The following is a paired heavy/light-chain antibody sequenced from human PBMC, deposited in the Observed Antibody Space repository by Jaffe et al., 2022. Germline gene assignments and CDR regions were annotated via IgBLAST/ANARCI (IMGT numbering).Light chain of an antibody. Sequence: EIVMTQSPATLSVSPGERATLSCRASQSVSSNLAWYQQKPGQAPRLLIYGASTRATGIPARFSGSGSGTEFTLTISSLQSEDFAVYYCQQYNNWPPGGTFGQGTKVEIK. J-gene: IGKJ1*01. CDR3: QQYNNWPPGGT. CDR1: QSVSSN. V-gene: IGKV3-15*01. CDR2: GAS.
Heavy chain of an antibody. J-gene: IGHJ2*01. V-gene: IGHV3-21*01. Sequence: EVQLVESGGGLVKPGGSLRLSCAASGFTFSSYSMNWVRQAPGKGLEWVSSISSSSSYIYYADSVKGRFTISRDNAKNSLYLQMNSLRAEDTAVYYCARALQGGGYCSSTSCYESTPDYWYFDLWGRGTLVTVSS. CDR2: ISSSSSYI. CDR3: ARALQGGGYCSSTSCYESTPDYWYFDL. CDR1: GFTFSSYS. D-gene: IGHD2-2*01.